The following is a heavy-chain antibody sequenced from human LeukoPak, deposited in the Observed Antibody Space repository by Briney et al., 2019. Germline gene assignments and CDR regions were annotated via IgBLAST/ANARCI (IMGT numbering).Heavy chain of an antibody. CDR2: IIPILGIA. CDR3: ARDLEAVVVVPAAYTPFDP. CDR1: GGTFSSYT. Sequence: SVKVSCKASGGTFSSYTISWVRQAPGQGLEWMGRIIPILGIANYAQKFQGRVTITADKSTSTAYMELSSLRSEGTAVYYCARDLEAVVVVPAAYTPFDPWGQGTLVTVSS. D-gene: IGHD2-2*01. J-gene: IGHJ5*02. V-gene: IGHV1-69*04.